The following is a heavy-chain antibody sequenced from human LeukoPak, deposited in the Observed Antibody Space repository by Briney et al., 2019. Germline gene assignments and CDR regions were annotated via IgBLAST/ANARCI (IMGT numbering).Heavy chain of an antibody. Sequence: GGSLRLSCAASGFTLSSYAMSWVRQGPGKGLEWVSAISVSGSTYYADSVRGRFTISRDNSRNTLYLQMNSLRAEDTAIYYCAKNGDRGAYCSGGTCYPYYYYYMDVWGKGTTVTISS. CDR3: AKNGDRGAYCSGGTCYPYYYYYMDV. CDR2: ISVSGST. V-gene: IGHV3-23*01. D-gene: IGHD2-15*01. CDR1: GFTLSSYA. J-gene: IGHJ6*03.